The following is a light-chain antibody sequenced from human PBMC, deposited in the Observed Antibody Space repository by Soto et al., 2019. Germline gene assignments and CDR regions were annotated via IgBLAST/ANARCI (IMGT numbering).Light chain of an antibody. J-gene: IGLJ2*01. CDR3: RSYTSNPPLDFI. CDR1: ISDVGGYNY. Sequence: QSVLTQPASVSGSPGQSITISCTGTISDVGGYNYVSWYQQHPGKAPKLMIYDVTYRPSGVSNRFSGSKSGNTASLTISRLQAEDEADYYCRSYTSNPPLDFIIGGGTKLTVL. CDR2: DVT. V-gene: IGLV2-14*03.